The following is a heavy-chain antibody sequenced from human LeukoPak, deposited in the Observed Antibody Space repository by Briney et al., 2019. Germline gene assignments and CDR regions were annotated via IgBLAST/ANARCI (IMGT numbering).Heavy chain of an antibody. CDR2: IIPIFGTA. V-gene: IGHV1-69*06. CDR1: GGTFSSYA. Sequence: ASVKVSCKASGGTFSSYAISWVRQAPGQGLEWMGGIIPIFGTANYAQKFQGRVTITADKSTTTAYMELSSLRSEDTAVYYCARSSIIAAAGPYYFDYWGQGTLVTVSS. CDR3: ARSSIIAAAGPYYFDY. J-gene: IGHJ4*02. D-gene: IGHD6-13*01.